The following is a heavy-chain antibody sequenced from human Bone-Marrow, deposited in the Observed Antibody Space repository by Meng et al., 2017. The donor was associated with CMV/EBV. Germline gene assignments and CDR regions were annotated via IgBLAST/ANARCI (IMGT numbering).Heavy chain of an antibody. Sequence: ASVKVSFKASGYTFTSPGISWVRQAPGQGLEWMGWISAYNGNTNYAQKLQGRVTMTTDTSTSTAYMELRSLRSDDTAVYYCSGDKTTVALYYYYYGMDVWGQGTTVTFSS. CDR1: GYTFTSPG. D-gene: IGHD4-11*01. V-gene: IGHV1-18*01. J-gene: IGHJ6*02. CDR3: SGDKTTVALYYYYYGMDV. CDR2: ISAYNGNT.